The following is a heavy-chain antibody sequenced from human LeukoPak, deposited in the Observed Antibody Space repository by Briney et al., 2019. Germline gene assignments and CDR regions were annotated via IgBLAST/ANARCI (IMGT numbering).Heavy chain of an antibody. D-gene: IGHD3-22*01. Sequence: SETLSLTCTVSGGPIGSYYWSWIRQPPGRGLEWIGYIYYTGRTNYNPSLKSRATISVDTSKNQFSLKLNSVTAADTAVYYCARVRHYYESSGYYYWFDPWGQGTLVTVSS. CDR1: GGPIGSYY. CDR3: ARVRHYYESSGYYYWFDP. J-gene: IGHJ5*02. V-gene: IGHV4-59*01. CDR2: IYYTGRT.